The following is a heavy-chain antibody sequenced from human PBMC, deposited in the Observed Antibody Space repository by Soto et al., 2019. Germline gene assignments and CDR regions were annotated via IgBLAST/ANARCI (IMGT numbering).Heavy chain of an antibody. D-gene: IGHD2-21*02. CDR3: ARVKALAYCGGDCSDDAFDI. Sequence: GASVKVSCKASGGTFSSYTISWVRQAPGQGLEWMGRIIPVLGIANYAQKFQGRVTITADKSTSTAYMELSSLRSEDTAVYYCARVKALAYCGGDCSDDAFDIWGQGTMVTVSS. V-gene: IGHV1-69*02. CDR2: IIPVLGIA. J-gene: IGHJ3*02. CDR1: GGTFSSYT.